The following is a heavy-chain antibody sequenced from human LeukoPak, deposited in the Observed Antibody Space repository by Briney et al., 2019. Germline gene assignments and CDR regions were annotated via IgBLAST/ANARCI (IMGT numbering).Heavy chain of an antibody. D-gene: IGHD3-22*01. CDR3: AKENSIRRYYYDSSGYLDY. J-gene: IGHJ4*02. CDR2: ISWDGGST. CDR1: GFTFDDYT. Sequence: GGSLRLSCAASGFTFDDYTMHWVRQAPGKGLEWVSLISWDGGSTYYADSVKGRFTISRDNSKNSLYLQMSSLRTEDTALYYCAKENSIRRYYYDSSGYLDYWGQGTLVTVSS. V-gene: IGHV3-43*01.